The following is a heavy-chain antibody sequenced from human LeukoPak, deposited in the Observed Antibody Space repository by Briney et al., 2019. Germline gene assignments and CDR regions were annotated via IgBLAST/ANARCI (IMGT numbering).Heavy chain of an antibody. V-gene: IGHV3-21*01. CDR1: GFTFSSYS. D-gene: IGHD3-9*01. CDR2: ISSSSSYI. J-gene: IGHJ5*02. Sequence: GGSLRPSCAASGFTFSSYSMNWVRQAPGKGLEWVSSISSSSSYIYYADSVKGRFTISRDNANNSLYLQMNSLRAEDTAVYYCAREGYDILTGYSPWFDPWGQGTLVTVSS. CDR3: AREGYDILTGYSPWFDP.